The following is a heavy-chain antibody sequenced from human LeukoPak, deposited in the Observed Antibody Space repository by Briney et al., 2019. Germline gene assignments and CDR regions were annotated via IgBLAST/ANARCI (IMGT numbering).Heavy chain of an antibody. V-gene: IGHV4-59*01. J-gene: IGHJ6*03. CDR3: ARALRGYYMDV. CDR2: IYHSGNT. Sequence: PSETLSLTCTVSGGSISSYYWTWIRQPPGKGLEWIGYIYHSGNTNYNPSLKSRVAISVDASKNQFFLKLTSVTAADTAVYHCARALRGYYMDVWGKGTTVTVSS. D-gene: IGHD3-10*01. CDR1: GGSISSYY.